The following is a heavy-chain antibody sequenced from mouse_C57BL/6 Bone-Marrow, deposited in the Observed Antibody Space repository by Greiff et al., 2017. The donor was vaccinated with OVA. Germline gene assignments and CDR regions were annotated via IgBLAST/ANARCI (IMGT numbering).Heavy chain of an antibody. CDR3: ARRGYDCYYAMDY. CDR1: GYTFTSYW. D-gene: IGHD2-4*01. J-gene: IGHJ4*01. Sequence: QQSCKASGYTFTSYWMHWVKQRPGRGLEWIGRIDPNSGGTKYNEKFKSKATLTVDKPSSTAYMQLSSLTSEDSAVYYCARRGYDCYYAMDYWGQGTSVTVSS. V-gene: IGHV1-72*01. CDR2: IDPNSGGT.